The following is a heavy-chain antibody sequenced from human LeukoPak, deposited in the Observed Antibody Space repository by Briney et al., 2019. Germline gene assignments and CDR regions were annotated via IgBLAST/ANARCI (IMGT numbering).Heavy chain of an antibody. Sequence: GGSLRLSCLTSGFTLSTNAMSWVRQAPGKGLEWISGISGSGASTYYADSVKGRFTISRDDSRNTLYLQMNSLRGDDTAVYYCAKDVGKWESLHFFDYWGQGALVTVSS. D-gene: IGHD1-26*01. CDR3: AKDVGKWESLHFFDY. CDR1: GFTLSTNA. V-gene: IGHV3-23*01. CDR2: ISGSGAST. J-gene: IGHJ4*02.